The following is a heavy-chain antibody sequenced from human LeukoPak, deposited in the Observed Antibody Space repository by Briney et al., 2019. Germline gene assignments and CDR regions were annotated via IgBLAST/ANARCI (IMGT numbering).Heavy chain of an antibody. CDR1: GGSISSYY. V-gene: IGHV4-59*06. CDR2: IYYSGST. D-gene: IGHD3-22*01. J-gene: IGHJ4*02. Sequence: KPSETLSLTCTVSGGSISSYYWSWIRQHPGKGLEWIGYIYYSGSTYYNPSLKSRVTISVDPSKNQFSLKLTSVTAADTAVYYCAREAHYYDSSGYYYGQGDYYFDYWGQGTLVTVSS. CDR3: AREAHYYDSSGYYYGQGDYYFDY.